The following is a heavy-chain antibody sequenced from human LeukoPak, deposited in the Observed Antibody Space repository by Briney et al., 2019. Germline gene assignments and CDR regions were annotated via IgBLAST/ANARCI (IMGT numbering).Heavy chain of an antibody. J-gene: IGHJ6*01. CDR1: WLTVSSKY. CDR3: ARDRGSYVVVTGNRHYYYGMDV. CDR2: IYSGGNT. D-gene: IGHD2-15*01. V-gene: IGHV3-53*01. Sequence: GGSLPLFRAPSWLTVSSKYMSWVRQAPGKGLEWVSVIYSGGNTYYADSVKCRPHIPRDNSKNSLFMQLNGLRAEDTGVYYCARDRGSYVVVTGNRHYYYGMDVWGEGTTGTVSS.